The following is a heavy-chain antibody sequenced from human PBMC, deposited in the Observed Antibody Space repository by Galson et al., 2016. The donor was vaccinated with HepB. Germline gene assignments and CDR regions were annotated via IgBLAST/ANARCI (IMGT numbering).Heavy chain of an antibody. CDR3: ARAFSGHLDGGVAY. D-gene: IGHD1-1*01. CDR1: GFSFSSYT. V-gene: IGHV3-23*01. J-gene: IGHJ4*02. CDR2: ISGSGSFT. Sequence: SLRLSCAASGFSFSSYTMSWVRQAPGMRLEWVSSISGSGSFTYFADSVKGRFTISRDNSKNTIYLQMNSLRAEDTAVYYCARAFSGHLDGGVAYWGQGTLVTVSS.